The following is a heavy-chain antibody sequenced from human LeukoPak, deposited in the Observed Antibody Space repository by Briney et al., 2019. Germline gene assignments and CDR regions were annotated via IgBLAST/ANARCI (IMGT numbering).Heavy chain of an antibody. V-gene: IGHV3-23*01. J-gene: IGHJ4*02. Sequence: PGGSLRLSCAASEFTFSSYAMSWVRQAPGKGLEWVSAISGSGGSTYYADSVKGRFTISRDNSKNSLYLQMNSLKAEDTAVYYCAKADYYADHLFDYWGQGTLVTVSS. CDR2: ISGSGGST. D-gene: IGHD3-10*01. CDR3: AKADYYADHLFDY. CDR1: EFTFSSYA.